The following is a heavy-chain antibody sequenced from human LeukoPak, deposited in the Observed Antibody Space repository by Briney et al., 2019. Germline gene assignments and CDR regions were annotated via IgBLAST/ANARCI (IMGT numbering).Heavy chain of an antibody. CDR3: ARDRSGYWYSAL. CDR2: ISASNGDT. J-gene: IGHJ2*01. D-gene: IGHD1-26*01. CDR1: GYTFTSYG. Sequence: ASVKVSCKASGYTFTSYGINWVRQAPGQGLEWVGWISASNGDTHYAQKLQDRVTMTTDTSTSTAYMELRSLRSDDTAVYYCARDRSGYWYSALWGRGTLVTVSS. V-gene: IGHV1-18*01.